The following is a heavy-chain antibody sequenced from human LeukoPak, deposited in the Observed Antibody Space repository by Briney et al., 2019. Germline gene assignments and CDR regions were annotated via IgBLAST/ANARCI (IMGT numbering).Heavy chain of an antibody. J-gene: IGHJ4*02. D-gene: IGHD3-9*01. Sequence: GGSLRLSCTASGFTFSSYWMHWVRQAPGKGLVWVSRINSDGGSTSYADSVKGRFTISRDNAKNSLYLQMNSLRVEDTALYYCAKDTTSAILTATDYWGQGILVTVSS. CDR3: AKDTTSAILTATDY. CDR1: GFTFSSYW. V-gene: IGHV3-74*01. CDR2: INSDGGST.